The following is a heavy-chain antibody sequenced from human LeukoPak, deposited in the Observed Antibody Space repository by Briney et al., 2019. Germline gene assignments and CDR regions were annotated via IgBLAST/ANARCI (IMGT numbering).Heavy chain of an antibody. Sequence: ASVKVSCKASGGTFSSYAISWVRQAPGQGLEWMGGIIPIFGTANYARKFQGRVTITADKSTSTAYMELSSLRSEDTAVYYCARARDYYGSGSYLTTEDYWGQGTLVTVSS. V-gene: IGHV1-69*06. J-gene: IGHJ4*02. D-gene: IGHD3-10*01. CDR1: GGTFSSYA. CDR3: ARARDYYGSGSYLTTEDY. CDR2: IIPIFGTA.